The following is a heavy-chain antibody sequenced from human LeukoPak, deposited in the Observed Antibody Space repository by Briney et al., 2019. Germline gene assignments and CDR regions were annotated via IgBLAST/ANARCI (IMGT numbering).Heavy chain of an antibody. CDR3: AREQYDYPFDP. D-gene: IGHD4-11*01. V-gene: IGHV4-59*01. CDR2: IYYSGST. J-gene: IGHJ5*02. CDR1: GGSISSYY. Sequence: SETLSLTCTVSGGSISSYYWSWIRQPPGKGLEWIGYIYYSGSTNYNPSLKSRVTISVDTSKNQFSLKLSSVTAADTAVYYCAREQYDYPFDPWGQGTLVTVSS.